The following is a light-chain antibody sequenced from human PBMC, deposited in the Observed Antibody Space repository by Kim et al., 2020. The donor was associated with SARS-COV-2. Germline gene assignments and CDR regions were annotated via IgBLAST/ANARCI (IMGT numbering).Light chain of an antibody. J-gene: IGLJ3*02. Sequence: VTISCTGSSSNNGANYDVHWYQQFPGTAPKLLIYGNSNRPSGVPDRFSGSKSGTSASLAITGPQPEDEADYYCQSYDSSLSGHWVFGGGTKLTVL. CDR2: GNS. CDR1: SSNNGANYD. CDR3: QSYDSSLSGHWV. V-gene: IGLV1-40*01.